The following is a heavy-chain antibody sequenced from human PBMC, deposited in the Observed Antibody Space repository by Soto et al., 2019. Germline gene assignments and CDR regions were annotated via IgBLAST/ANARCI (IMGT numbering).Heavy chain of an antibody. D-gene: IGHD6-13*01. V-gene: IGHV3-7*02. CDR3: ATPRYSSGWYS. J-gene: IGHJ4*02. Sequence: EVQLVESGGGLVQPGGSLRLSCAASGFTFSSYWMTWVRQAPGKGLGWVANIKQDGSEKYYVDSVKGRFTISRDNAKDSLFLQMHSLRAEDTAVYYCATPRYSSGWYSWGQGTLGTVSS. CDR2: IKQDGSEK. CDR1: GFTFSSYW.